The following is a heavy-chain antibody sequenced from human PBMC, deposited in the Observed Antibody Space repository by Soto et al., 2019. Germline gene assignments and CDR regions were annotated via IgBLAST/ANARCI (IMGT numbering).Heavy chain of an antibody. CDR2: INHSGST. J-gene: IGHJ4*02. CDR3: ARGNFDY. Sequence: SETLSLTCAVYGGSFSGYYWSWIRQPPGKGLEWIGEINHSGSTNYNPSLKSRVTISVDTSKNQFSLKLSSVTAADTAVYYCARGNFDYWGQGTLVTVSS. CDR1: GGSFSGYY. V-gene: IGHV4-34*01.